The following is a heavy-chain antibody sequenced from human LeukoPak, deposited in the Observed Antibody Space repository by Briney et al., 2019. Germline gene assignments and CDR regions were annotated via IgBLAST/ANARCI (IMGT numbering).Heavy chain of an antibody. Sequence: PSETLSLTCAVYGGSFSGYYWSWIRQPPGKRLEWIGETNHSGSTNYNPSLKSRVTISVDTSKNQFSLKLSSVTAADTAVYYCARGGGGGFDYWGQGTLVTVSS. CDR3: ARGGGGGFDY. V-gene: IGHV4-34*01. J-gene: IGHJ4*02. CDR2: TNHSGST. CDR1: GGSFSGYY. D-gene: IGHD2-15*01.